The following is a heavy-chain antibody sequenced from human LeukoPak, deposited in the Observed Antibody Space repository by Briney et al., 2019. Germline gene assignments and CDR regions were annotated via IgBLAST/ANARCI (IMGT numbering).Heavy chain of an antibody. CDR1: GGSISSGGYY. Sequence: KASQTLSLTCTVSGGSISSGGYYWSWIRQPPGKGPEWIGYIYHDGSTYYNPSLKSRVTISVDTSKNQFSLRLSSVTAADTAVYYCARTHDFWSGNLRHDVFDIWGQGTMVTVSS. CDR3: ARTHDFWSGNLRHDVFDI. CDR2: IYHDGST. V-gene: IGHV4-30-2*01. D-gene: IGHD3-3*01. J-gene: IGHJ3*02.